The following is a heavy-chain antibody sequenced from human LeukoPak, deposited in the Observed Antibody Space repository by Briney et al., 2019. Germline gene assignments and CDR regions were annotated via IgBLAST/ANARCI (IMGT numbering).Heavy chain of an antibody. CDR2: INPNNGGI. D-gene: IGHD5/OR15-5a*01. V-gene: IGHV1-2*02. J-gene: IGHJ4*02. CDR1: GYTFTGFY. Sequence: ASVKVSCKASGYTFTGFYIHWLRQAPGQGLEWMGWINPNNGGISYAQNFQGRVTVTRDTSINTVYMELSRLRSDATAVYYCARELIVSTVYYFDYWGQGTLVTVSS. CDR3: ARELIVSTVYYFDY.